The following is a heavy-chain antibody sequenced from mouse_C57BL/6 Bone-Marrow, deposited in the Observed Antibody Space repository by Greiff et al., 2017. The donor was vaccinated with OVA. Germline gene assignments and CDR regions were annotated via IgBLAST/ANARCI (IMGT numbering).Heavy chain of an antibody. CDR2: INPNNGGT. CDR3: ARGAVVANFDY. Sequence: VQLQQSGPELVKPGASVKMSCKASGYTFTDYNMHWVKQSHGKSLEWIGYINPNNGGTSYNQKFKGKATLTVYKSSSTAYMELRSLTSEDSAVYYCARGAVVANFDYWGQGTTLTVSS. V-gene: IGHV1-22*01. D-gene: IGHD1-1*01. J-gene: IGHJ2*01. CDR1: GYTFTDYN.